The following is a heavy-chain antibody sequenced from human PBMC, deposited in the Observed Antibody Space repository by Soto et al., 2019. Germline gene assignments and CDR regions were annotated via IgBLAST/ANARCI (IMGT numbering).Heavy chain of an antibody. Sequence: QVQLVQSGAEVKKPEASVKVSCKASGYTFTTYSMHWVRQAPGQRLEWMGWMNPLNGDTKYSQRFQGRLTIIRDTSASTAYMELSSLRSEDTAIYYCARGNSGAFDIWGQGTMVTVSS. D-gene: IGHD6-19*01. CDR1: GYTFTTYS. CDR3: ARGNSGAFDI. V-gene: IGHV1-3*01. CDR2: MNPLNGDT. J-gene: IGHJ3*02.